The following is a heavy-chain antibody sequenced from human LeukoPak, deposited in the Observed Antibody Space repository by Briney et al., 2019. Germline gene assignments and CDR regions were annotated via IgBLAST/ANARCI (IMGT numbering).Heavy chain of an antibody. CDR2: ISSSGSAI. J-gene: IGHJ4*02. Sequence: GGSLRLSCAASGFTFNNYNMNWVRQAPGKGLEWVSYISSSGSAIYYADSVKGRFTISRDNAKNSPYVQMNSLRAEDTAVYYCARDARSRWFSDYWGQGTLVTVSS. V-gene: IGHV3-48*01. CDR3: ARDARSRWFSDY. CDR1: GFTFNNYN. D-gene: IGHD6-13*01.